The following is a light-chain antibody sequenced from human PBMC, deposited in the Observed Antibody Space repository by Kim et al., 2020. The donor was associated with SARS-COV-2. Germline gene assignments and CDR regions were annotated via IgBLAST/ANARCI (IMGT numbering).Light chain of an antibody. CDR3: QTWGTGIWV. V-gene: IGLV4-69*01. Sequence: SVKLTCTLSSGHSSYAIAWHQQQPEKGPRYLMKLNSDGSHRKGDGIPDRFSGSSSGAERYLTISSLQSEDEADYYCQTWGTGIWVFGGGTQLTVL. CDR1: SGHSSYA. J-gene: IGLJ3*02. CDR2: LNSDGSH.